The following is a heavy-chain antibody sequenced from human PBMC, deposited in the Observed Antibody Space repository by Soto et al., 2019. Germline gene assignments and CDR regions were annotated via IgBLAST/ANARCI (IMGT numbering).Heavy chain of an antibody. V-gene: IGHV4-59*01. J-gene: IGHJ6*03. CDR1: GGSISSYY. D-gene: IGHD1-1*01. CDR3: AGLQINYYYMDV. CDR2: IYYSGSS. Sequence: SSETLSLTCTVSGGSISSYYWNWIRQPPGKGLEWIGDIYYSGSSNYNPSLKSRVTISVDTSKNQFSLKLSSVTAADTAVYYCAGLQINYYYMDVWGKGTTVTVSS.